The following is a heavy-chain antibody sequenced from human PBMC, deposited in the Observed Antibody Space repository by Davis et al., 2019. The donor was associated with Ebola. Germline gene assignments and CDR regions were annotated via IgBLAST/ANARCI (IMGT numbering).Heavy chain of an antibody. J-gene: IGHJ4*02. CDR1: GFTFSGSA. CDR2: IRSKANSYAT. CDR3: TSGITGTRGDY. Sequence: GESLKISCAASGFTFSGSAMHWVRQASGKGLEWVGRIRSKANSYATAYAASVKGRFTISRDDSKNTAYLQMNSLKTEDTAMYYCTSGITGTRGDYWGQGTLVTVSS. D-gene: IGHD1-20*01. V-gene: IGHV3-73*01.